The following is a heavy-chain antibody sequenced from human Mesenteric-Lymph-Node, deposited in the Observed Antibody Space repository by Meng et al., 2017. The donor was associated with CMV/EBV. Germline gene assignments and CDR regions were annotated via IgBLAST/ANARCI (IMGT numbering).Heavy chain of an antibody. CDR3: ARVRGSYNYGMDV. CDR1: GFTFSSYW. Sequence: GESLKISCAASGFTFSSYWMNWVRQAPGKGLEWVSYISSSSTIYYADSVKGRFTISRDNAKNSLYLQMNSLRAEDTAVYYCARVRGSYNYGMDVWGQGTTVTVSS. CDR2: ISSSSTI. J-gene: IGHJ6*02. V-gene: IGHV3-48*04. D-gene: IGHD1-26*01.